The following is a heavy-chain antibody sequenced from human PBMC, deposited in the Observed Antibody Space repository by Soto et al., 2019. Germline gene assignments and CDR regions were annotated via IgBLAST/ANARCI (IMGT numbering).Heavy chain of an antibody. V-gene: IGHV1-8*01. CDR3: AREKVGAVDS. J-gene: IGHJ4*02. CDR1: GYTFTSYD. CDR2: MKPNSGNT. D-gene: IGHD1-26*01. Sequence: QVQLVQSGAEVKKPGASVKVSCKASGYTFTSYDINWVRQATGQGLEWIGWMKPNSGNTGYAQKFHGRVKMTRNTSISTAYMALSSLRSEDTAVYYCAREKVGAVDSWGQGTLVTVSS.